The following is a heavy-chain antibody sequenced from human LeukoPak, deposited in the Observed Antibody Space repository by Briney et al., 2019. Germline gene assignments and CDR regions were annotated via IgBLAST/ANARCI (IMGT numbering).Heavy chain of an antibody. CDR3: ATMVQGVHTFFGS. D-gene: IGHD3-10*01. CDR2: IYYRGST. J-gene: IGHJ4*02. Sequence: SETLSLTCTVSGGSISSYYWSWIRQPPGKGLEWIGYIYYRGSTNYNPSLKSRVTISPDTSNNQLSLKLSSVTAADTAVYYCATMVQGVHTFFGSWGQGNLVAVSS. V-gene: IGHV4-59*01. CDR1: GGSISSYY.